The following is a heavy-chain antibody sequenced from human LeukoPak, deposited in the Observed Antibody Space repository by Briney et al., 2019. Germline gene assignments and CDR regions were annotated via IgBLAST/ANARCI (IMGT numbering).Heavy chain of an antibody. V-gene: IGHV4-59*01. CDR1: GGSISSYY. J-gene: IGHJ4*02. D-gene: IGHD3-22*01. CDR2: IYYSGST. Sequence: IPSETLSLTCTVSGGSISSYYWSWIRQPPGKGLEWIGYIYYSGSTNHNPSLKSRVTISVDTSKNQFSLKLSSVTAADTAVYYCAREAGRGYYYDSSGFDYWGQGTLVTVSS. CDR3: AREAGRGYYYDSSGFDY.